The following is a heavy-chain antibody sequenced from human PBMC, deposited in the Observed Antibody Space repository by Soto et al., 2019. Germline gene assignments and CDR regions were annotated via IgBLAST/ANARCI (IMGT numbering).Heavy chain of an antibody. J-gene: IGHJ4*02. V-gene: IGHV4-59*01. D-gene: IGHD3-16*01. CDR1: GGSISSYY. CDR2: IYYSGST. Sequence: QVQMQESGPGLVKPSETLSLTCTVSGGSISSYYWSWIRQPPGKGLEWIGYIYYSGSTNYNPSLKSRVTISVDTSKNQFSLKLSSVTAADTAVYYCARGIEGPLGYYFDYWGQGTLVTVSS. CDR3: ARGIEGPLGYYFDY.